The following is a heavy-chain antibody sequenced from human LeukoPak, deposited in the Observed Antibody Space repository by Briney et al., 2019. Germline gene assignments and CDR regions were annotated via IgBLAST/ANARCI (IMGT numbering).Heavy chain of an antibody. CDR2: INPNSGGT. D-gene: IGHD6-13*01. Sequence: ASVKVSCKASRYTFTGYYMHWVRQAPGQGLEWMGWINPNSGGTNYALKLQGRVTMTRATSIRTAYMELSRLRSDDTAVYYCARDKVAAAGLQADDYYYYYMDVWGKGTTVTVSS. J-gene: IGHJ6*03. CDR3: ARDKVAAAGLQADDYYYYYMDV. V-gene: IGHV1-2*02. CDR1: RYTFTGYY.